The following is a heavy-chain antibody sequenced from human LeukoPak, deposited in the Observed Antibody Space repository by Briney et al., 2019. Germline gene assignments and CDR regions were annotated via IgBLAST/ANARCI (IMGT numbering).Heavy chain of an antibody. J-gene: IGHJ4*02. Sequence: PGGALRLSCAASGFTFSDYYMSWIRQAPGKGLEWVSYISSSGSTIYYADSVKGRFTISRDNAKNSLYLQMNSLRAEDTAVYYCARAAGWGTYYFDYWGQGTLVTVSS. D-gene: IGHD6-19*01. CDR1: GFTFSDYY. CDR3: ARAAGWGTYYFDY. V-gene: IGHV3-11*04. CDR2: ISSSGSTI.